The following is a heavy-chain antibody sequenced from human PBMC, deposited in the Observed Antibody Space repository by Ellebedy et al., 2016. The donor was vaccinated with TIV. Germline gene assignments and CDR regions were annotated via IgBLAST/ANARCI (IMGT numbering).Heavy chain of an antibody. CDR3: ARVYDSGYYGSGSPQFWN. J-gene: IGHJ4*02. V-gene: IGHV1-2*02. Sequence: AASVKVSCKASGYTFTGYYMHWVRQAPGQGLEWMGWINPNSGGTNYAQKFQGRVTMTRDTSISTAYMELSRLRSDDTAVYYCARVYDSGYYGSGSPQFWNWGQGTLVTVSS. CDR2: INPNSGGT. CDR1: GYTFTGYY. D-gene: IGHD3-10*01.